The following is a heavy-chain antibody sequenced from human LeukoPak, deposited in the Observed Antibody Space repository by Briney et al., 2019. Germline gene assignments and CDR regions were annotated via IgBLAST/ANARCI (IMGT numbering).Heavy chain of an antibody. Sequence: SGGSLRLSCAGSGFTDSSDYMSWVRQAPGKGLEWVSIIYSGGSTYYADSVKGRFTISRDNSKNTLYLQMNSLRAEDTAVYYCARRGYGDYAPFDYWGQGTLVTVSS. CDR3: ARRGYGDYAPFDY. CDR2: IYSGGST. CDR1: GFTDSSDY. V-gene: IGHV3-66*04. D-gene: IGHD4-17*01. J-gene: IGHJ4*02.